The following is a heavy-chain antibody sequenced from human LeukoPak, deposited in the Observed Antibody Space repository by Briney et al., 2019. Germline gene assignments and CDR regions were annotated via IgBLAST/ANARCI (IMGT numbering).Heavy chain of an antibody. CDR3: AKIAAAGTYYYYMDV. CDR1: GFTFSNYN. CDR2: ISGSGGST. V-gene: IGHV3-23*01. D-gene: IGHD6-13*01. Sequence: PGGSLRLSCAASGFTFSNYNMNWVRQAPGKGLEWVSAISGSGGSTYYADSVKGRFTISRDNSKNTLYLQMNSLRAEDTAVYYCAKIAAAGTYYYYMDVWGKGTTVTISS. J-gene: IGHJ6*03.